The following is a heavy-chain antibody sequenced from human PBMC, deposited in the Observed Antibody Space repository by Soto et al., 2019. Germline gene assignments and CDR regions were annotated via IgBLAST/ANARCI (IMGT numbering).Heavy chain of an antibody. CDR3: AGPIGLLRGGGYYFDY. J-gene: IGHJ4*02. Sequence: VHLVESGGGLIQPGGSLRLSCAASGFTVSSNYMSWARQAPGKGLEWVSIIYSNGRTYYTDSVKGRFTISRDNSKNTLRLSIDGQGAEDMDLYFCAGPIGLLRGGGYYFDYWGQGTLVTVSS. CDR1: GFTVSSNY. V-gene: IGHV3-53*01. CDR2: IYSNGRT. D-gene: IGHD3-10*01.